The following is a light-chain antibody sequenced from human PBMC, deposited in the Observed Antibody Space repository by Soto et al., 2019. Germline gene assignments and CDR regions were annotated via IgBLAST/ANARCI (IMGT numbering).Light chain of an antibody. Sequence: EVVLTQSPGTLSLSPGERATLSCRASQSVSNNYFAWYQQKPGQAPRLLIFCSSDRATGTPDRFSGSGSGTDFTLTISRLEPEDFAVYYCQQYGSSPPYTFGQGTKLEIK. J-gene: IGKJ2*01. CDR1: QSVSNNY. CDR3: QQYGSSPPYT. CDR2: CSS. V-gene: IGKV3-20*01.